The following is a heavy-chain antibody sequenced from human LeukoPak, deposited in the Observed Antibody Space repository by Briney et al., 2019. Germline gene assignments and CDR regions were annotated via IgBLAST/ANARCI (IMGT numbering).Heavy chain of an antibody. V-gene: IGHV3-23*01. D-gene: IGHD5-12*01. CDR1: GFTLSSYA. Sequence: GGSLRLSCTVSGFTLSSYAMSWARQVPGKGLEWVSSISATDGSTYYADSVKGRFTIFRDSSYNTLYLQMNSLRAEDTAIFYCAKDVMATITSGGFYFDSWGQGTLVTVSS. J-gene: IGHJ4*02. CDR2: ISATDGST. CDR3: AKDVMATITSGGFYFDS.